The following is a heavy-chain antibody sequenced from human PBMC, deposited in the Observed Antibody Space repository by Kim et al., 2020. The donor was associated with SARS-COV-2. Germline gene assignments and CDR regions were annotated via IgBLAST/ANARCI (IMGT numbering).Heavy chain of an antibody. V-gene: IGHV1-46*01. Sequence: KFQGRVTMTRDTSTSTVYMELSSLRSEDTAVYYCARDGSGGYDWGVAFDYWGQGTLVTVSS. D-gene: IGHD5-12*01. CDR3: ARDGSGGYDWGVAFDY. J-gene: IGHJ4*02.